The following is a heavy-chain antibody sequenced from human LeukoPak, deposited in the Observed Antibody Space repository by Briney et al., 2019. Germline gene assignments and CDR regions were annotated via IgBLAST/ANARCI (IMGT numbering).Heavy chain of an antibody. V-gene: IGHV3-23*01. D-gene: IGHD6-6*01. J-gene: IGHJ4*02. CDR3: AKGSMAGGYGY. CDR2: ISGSGGST. CDR1: GFTFSSYG. Sequence: GGSLRLSCAASGFTFSSYGMSWVRQAPGKGLEWVSGISGSGGSTYYADSVKGRFSISRDNSKNTLYLQMNSLRAEDTAVYYCAKGSMAGGYGYWGQGTLVTVSS.